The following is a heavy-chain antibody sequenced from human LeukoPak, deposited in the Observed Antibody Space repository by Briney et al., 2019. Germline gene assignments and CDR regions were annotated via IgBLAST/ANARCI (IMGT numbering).Heavy chain of an antibody. CDR1: GFTFSDYY. V-gene: IGHV3-23*01. CDR3: AKAPGGPAYDY. Sequence: GGSLRLSCAASGFTFSDYYMSWIRQAPGKGLEWVSAISGSGGSTYYADSVKGRFTISRDNSKNTLYLQMNSLRAEDTAVYYCAKAPGGPAYDYWGQGTLVTVSS. CDR2: ISGSGGST. D-gene: IGHD3-10*01. J-gene: IGHJ4*02.